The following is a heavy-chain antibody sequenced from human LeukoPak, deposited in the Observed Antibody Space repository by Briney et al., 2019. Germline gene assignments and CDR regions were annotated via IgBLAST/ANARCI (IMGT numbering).Heavy chain of an antibody. CDR1: GYSIGSGYY. CDR3: ASHYYASSGSLFDS. Sequence: SETLSLTCAVSGYSIGSGYYWVWIRQPPGKGLEWIGSVYHTGSTYYHPSLQRRVTISLDTSKNQFSLRLSSVTAADTALYYCASHYYASSGSLFDSWGRGSLVTVSS. CDR2: VYHTGST. J-gene: IGHJ4*02. D-gene: IGHD3-22*01. V-gene: IGHV4-38-2*01.